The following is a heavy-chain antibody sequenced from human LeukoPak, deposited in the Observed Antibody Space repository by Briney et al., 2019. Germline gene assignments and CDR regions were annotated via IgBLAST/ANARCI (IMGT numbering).Heavy chain of an antibody. CDR2: ISSSSGTT. V-gene: IGHV3-48*04. Sequence: ETLSLTCTVSGDSIISTSHHWGWIRQSPGKGLEWVSYISSSSGTTYYADSVKGRFTISRDNAKNSLYLQMNSLRAEDTAVYYCARGDGVTYLPFDYWGQGTLVSVSP. CDR3: ARGDGVTYLPFDY. CDR1: GDSIISTSH. D-gene: IGHD5-18*01. J-gene: IGHJ4*02.